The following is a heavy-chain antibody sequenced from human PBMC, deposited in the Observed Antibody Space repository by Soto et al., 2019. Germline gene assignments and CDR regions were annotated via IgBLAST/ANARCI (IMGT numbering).Heavy chain of an antibody. D-gene: IGHD4-17*01. V-gene: IGHV4-34*01. CDR1: GGSFSGYY. CDR3: ARFGIAGYGDFDY. J-gene: IGHJ4*02. Sequence: SETLSLTCAVYGGSFSGYYWSWIRQPPGKGLEWIGEINHSGSTNYNPSLKSRVTISVDTSKNQFPLKLSSVTAADTAVYYCARFGIAGYGDFDYWGQGTLVTVSS. CDR2: INHSGST.